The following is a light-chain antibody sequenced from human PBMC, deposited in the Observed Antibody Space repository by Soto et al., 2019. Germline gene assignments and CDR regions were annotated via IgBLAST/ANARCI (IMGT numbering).Light chain of an antibody. J-gene: IGKJ1*01. V-gene: IGKV1-39*01. CDR1: QSISSY. CDR2: AAS. CDR3: QHYNSYSEA. Sequence: DIHMTHAPSSLSSSVLDRVTITCRASQSISSYLNWYQQKPGKAPKLLIYAASSLQSGVPSRFSGSGSGTDFTLTISSLQPEDFATYYCQHYNSYSEAFGQGTKVDIK.